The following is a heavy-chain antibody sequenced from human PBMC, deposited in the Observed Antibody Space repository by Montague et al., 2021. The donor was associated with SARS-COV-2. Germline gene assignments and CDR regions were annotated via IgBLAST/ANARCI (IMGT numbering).Heavy chain of an antibody. Sequence: TLSPTCTVSGGSISSGSYYWSWIRQPAGKGLEWIGRIYTSGTTDYSFSLKSRVTISVDTSENQFSLKLTSVTAADTAVYYCARAHSGSWAHLDNWGQGGLVTVSS. CDR3: ARAHSGSWAHLDN. J-gene: IGHJ4*02. V-gene: IGHV4-61*02. CDR2: IYTSGTT. D-gene: IGHD5-12*01. CDR1: GGSISSGSYY.